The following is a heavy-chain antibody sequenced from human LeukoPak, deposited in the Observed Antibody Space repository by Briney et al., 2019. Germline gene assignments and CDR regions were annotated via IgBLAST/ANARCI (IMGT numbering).Heavy chain of an antibody. CDR2: IYPGDSDT. D-gene: IGHD2-21*02. J-gene: IGHJ6*02. Sequence: GESLKISCKGSGYSFTSYWIGWVRQMPGKGLEWMGIIYPGDSDTRYSPSFQGQVTTSADKSISTAYLQWSSLKASDTAMYYCARVYCGGDCYSYYYGMDVWGQGTTVTVSS. CDR3: ARVYCGGDCYSYYYGMDV. CDR1: GYSFTSYW. V-gene: IGHV5-51*01.